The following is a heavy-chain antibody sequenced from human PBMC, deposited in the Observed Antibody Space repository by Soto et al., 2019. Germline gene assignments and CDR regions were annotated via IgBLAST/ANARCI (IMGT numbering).Heavy chain of an antibody. J-gene: IGHJ4*02. CDR2: IYHSGST. Sequence: ETLSLTCTVSVGSISSYYWIWIRQPPGKGLEWIGEIYHSGSTNYNPSLKSRVTISVDKSKNQFSLKLSSVTAADTAVYYCARAAMGGSSWPFDYWGQGTLVTVSS. CDR3: ARAAMGGSSWPFDY. D-gene: IGHD6-13*01. V-gene: IGHV4-59*12. CDR1: VGSISSYY.